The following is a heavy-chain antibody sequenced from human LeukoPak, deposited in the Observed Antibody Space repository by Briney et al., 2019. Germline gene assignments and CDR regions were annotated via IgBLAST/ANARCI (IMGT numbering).Heavy chain of an antibody. CDR2: ISGSGSNI. D-gene: IGHD6-13*01. CDR1: GFTFSGYS. CDR3: ARIPEYSGSWYSVPLFDY. V-gene: IGHV3-21*01. Sequence: SGGSLRLSCAASGFTFSGYSMNWVRQAPGKGLEWVSSISGSGSNIYYADSVKGRFTISRDNAENSLYLQMSSLRAEDTAVYYCARIPEYSGSWYSVPLFDYWGQGTLVTVSS. J-gene: IGHJ4*02.